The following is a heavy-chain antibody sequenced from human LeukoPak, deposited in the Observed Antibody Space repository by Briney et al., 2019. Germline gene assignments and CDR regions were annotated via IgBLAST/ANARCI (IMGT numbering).Heavy chain of an antibody. CDR2: TNTNTGNP. CDR3: AREELPVGINAFDI. D-gene: IGHD1-26*01. V-gene: IGHV7-4-1*02. CDR1: GYTFTSYA. Sequence: ASVKVSCKASGYTFTSYAMNWVRQAPGQGLEWMGWTNTNTGNPTYAQGFTGRFVFSLDTSVSTAYLQISSLKAEDTAVYYCAREELPVGINAFDIWGQGTMVTVSS. J-gene: IGHJ3*02.